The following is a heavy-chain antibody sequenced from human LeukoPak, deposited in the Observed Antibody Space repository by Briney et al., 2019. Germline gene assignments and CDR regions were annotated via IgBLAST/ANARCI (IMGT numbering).Heavy chain of an antibody. D-gene: IGHD3-3*01. CDR3: ARSGSYYDFWSGSVSNYYYYMDV. J-gene: IGHJ6*03. CDR2: INHSGST. CDR1: GGSFSGYY. V-gene: IGHV4-34*01. Sequence: PSETLSLTCAVYGGSFSGYYWSWIRQPPGKGLEWIGEINHSGSTNYSPSLKSRVTISVDTSKNQFSLKLSSVTAADTAVYYCARSGSYYDFWSGSVSNYYYYMDVWGKGTTVTVSS.